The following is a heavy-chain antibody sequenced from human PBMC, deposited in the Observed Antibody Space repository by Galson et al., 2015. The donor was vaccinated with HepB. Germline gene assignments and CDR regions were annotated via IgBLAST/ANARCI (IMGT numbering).Heavy chain of an antibody. CDR2: ISGSGGST. D-gene: IGHD1-26*01. Sequence: SLRLSCAASGFTFSSYAMSWVRQAPGKGLEWVSAISGSGGSTYYADSVKGRFTISRDNSKNTLYLQMNSLRAEDTAVYYCARLRGSLVRRAFDYWGQGTLVTVSS. CDR1: GFTFSSYA. V-gene: IGHV3-23*01. CDR3: ARLRGSLVRRAFDY. J-gene: IGHJ4*02.